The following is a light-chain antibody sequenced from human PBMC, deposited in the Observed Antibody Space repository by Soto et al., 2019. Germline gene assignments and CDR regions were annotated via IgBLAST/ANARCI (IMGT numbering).Light chain of an antibody. Sequence: QSVLTQAPSVSGAPGQRVTISCTGSSSNIGAGYDVHWYQQLPGTAPKHLIYGNSNRPSGVPDRFSGSKSGTSASLAITGLQAEDEADYYCQSYDSSLSGSVFGTGTKLTVL. J-gene: IGLJ1*01. CDR1: SSNIGAGYD. V-gene: IGLV1-40*01. CDR3: QSYDSSLSGSV. CDR2: GNS.